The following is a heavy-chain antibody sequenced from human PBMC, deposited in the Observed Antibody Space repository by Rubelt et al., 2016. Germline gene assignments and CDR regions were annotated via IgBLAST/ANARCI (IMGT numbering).Heavy chain of an antibody. CDR3: ARAHGGHDAFDV. D-gene: IGHD3-3*01. J-gene: IGHJ3*01. CDR1: GGSISSSSYY. CDR2: IYYSGCT. V-gene: IGHV4-39*07. Sequence: QLQLQESGPGLVKPSETLSLTCTVSGGSISSSSYYWGWIRQPPGKGLEWIGSIYYSGCTYFNPSLNSRVTISVDTSKNEFSLKRGLVTAAETSVYYCARAHGGHDAFDVWGQGTMVTVSS.